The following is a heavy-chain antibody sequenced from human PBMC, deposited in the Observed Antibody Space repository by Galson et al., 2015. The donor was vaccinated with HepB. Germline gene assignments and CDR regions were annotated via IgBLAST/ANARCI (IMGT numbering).Heavy chain of an antibody. CDR1: GYTFTSYG. J-gene: IGHJ4*02. V-gene: IGHV1-18*01. CDR2: ISAYNGNT. D-gene: IGHD2-15*01. CDR3: ARARRYCSGGSCYDY. Sequence: SVKVSCKASGYTFTSYGISWVRQAPGQGLEWMGWISAYNGNTNYAQKLQGRVTMTTDTSTSTAYMELRSLRSDDTAVYYCARARRYCSGGSCYDYWGQGTLVTVSS.